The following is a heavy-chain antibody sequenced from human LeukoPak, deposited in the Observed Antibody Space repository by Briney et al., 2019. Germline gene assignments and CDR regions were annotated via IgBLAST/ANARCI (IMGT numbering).Heavy chain of an antibody. J-gene: IGHJ5*02. CDR1: GGSFSGYY. Sequence: SETLSLTCAVYGGSFSGYYWSWIRQPPGKGLEWIGEINHSGSTNYNPSLKSRVTISVDTSKNQFSLKLSSVTAADTAVYYCARVVAANPGWFDPWGQGTLVTVSS. CDR2: INHSGST. CDR3: ARVVAANPGWFDP. D-gene: IGHD2-15*01. V-gene: IGHV4-34*01.